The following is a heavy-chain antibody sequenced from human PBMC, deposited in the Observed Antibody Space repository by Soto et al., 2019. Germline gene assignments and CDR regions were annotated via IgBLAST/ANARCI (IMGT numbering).Heavy chain of an antibody. CDR2: IYSGGST. Sequence: GGSLRLSCAASGFTVSSNYMSWVRQAPGKGLEWVSVIYSGGSTYYADSVKGRFTISRDNSKNTLYLQMNSLRAEDTAVYYCARDLRWVRQTGRGAFDIWGQGTMVTVSS. J-gene: IGHJ3*02. CDR3: ARDLRWVRQTGRGAFDI. CDR1: GFTVSSNY. D-gene: IGHD1-1*01. V-gene: IGHV3-66*01.